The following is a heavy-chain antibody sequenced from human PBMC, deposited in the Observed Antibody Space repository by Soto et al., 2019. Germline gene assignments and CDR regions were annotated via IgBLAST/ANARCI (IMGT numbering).Heavy chain of an antibody. Sequence: QITLNESGPTQVKPRQTLTLTCTFSGFSLTTSGVGVGWIRQSPGKAPGWLALIYWAGDKGYGPSLTSRLTITKDASNNQVVLTMADLDPADAATYYCAHRVLRTVFGLVTTTAIYFDFWGQGTPVAVSS. D-gene: IGHD3-3*01. V-gene: IGHV2-5*05. J-gene: IGHJ4*02. CDR3: AHRVLRTVFGLVTTTAIYFDF. CDR2: IYWAGDK. CDR1: GFSLTTSGVG.